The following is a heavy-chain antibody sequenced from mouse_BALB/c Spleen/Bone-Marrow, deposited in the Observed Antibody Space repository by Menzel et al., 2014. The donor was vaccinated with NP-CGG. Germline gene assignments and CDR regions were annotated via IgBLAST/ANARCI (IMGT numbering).Heavy chain of an antibody. CDR3: ARHAYYDQTEVSFVY. J-gene: IGHJ3*01. CDR1: GFTFNNYG. CDR2: ISGGGSYT. V-gene: IGHV5-9-2*01. D-gene: IGHD2-4*01. Sequence: EVKVVESGGGLVKSGGSLKLSCAASGFTFNNYGMSWVRQTPGKRLEWVATISGGGSYTFYPDSVKGRFTISRDNAKNDLYLQLSSLRSEDTALYYCARHAYYDQTEVSFVYWGQGTLVTVSA.